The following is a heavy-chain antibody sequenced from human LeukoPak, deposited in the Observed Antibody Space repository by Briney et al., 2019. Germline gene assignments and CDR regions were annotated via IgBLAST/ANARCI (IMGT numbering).Heavy chain of an antibody. D-gene: IGHD3-3*01. CDR2: IYYSGST. V-gene: IGHV4-59*01. CDR1: GGSISSYY. J-gene: IGHJ5*02. Sequence: PSETLSLTCTVSGGSISSYYWSWIRQPPGKGLEWIGYIYYSGSTNYNPSLKSRVTISVDTSKNQFYLNLSSVTAADTAVYYCARDHYEFWSGYYTGSRFDPWGQGTLVTVSS. CDR3: ARDHYEFWSGYYTGSRFDP.